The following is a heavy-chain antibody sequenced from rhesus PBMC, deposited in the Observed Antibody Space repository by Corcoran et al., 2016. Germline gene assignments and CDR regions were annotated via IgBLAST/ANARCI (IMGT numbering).Heavy chain of an antibody. J-gene: IGHJ3*01. Sequence: QVQLQESGPGLVKPSETLSLTCAVSGGSVSSSNWWSWIRQPPGKGLEWIGYISGSSGSTYYNPSLKSRVTISTDTSKNQFSLKLSSVTAADTAVYYCARDTGNDAFDFWGQGLRVTVSS. D-gene: IGHD3-9*01. CDR3: ARDTGNDAFDF. CDR1: GGSVSSSNW. V-gene: IGHV4-65*01. CDR2: ISGSSGST.